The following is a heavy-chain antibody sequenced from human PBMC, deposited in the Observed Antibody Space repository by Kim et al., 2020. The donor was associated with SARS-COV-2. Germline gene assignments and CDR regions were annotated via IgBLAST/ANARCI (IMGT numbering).Heavy chain of an antibody. CDR1: GFTFDDYA. CDR3: AKAISGSYLGVFDY. D-gene: IGHD1-26*01. CDR2: ISWNSGSI. Sequence: GGSLRLSCAASGFTFDDYAMHWVRQAPGKGLEWVSGISWNSGSIGYADSVKGRFTISRDNAKNSLYLQMNSLRAEDTALYYCAKAISGSYLGVFDYCG. J-gene: IGHJ4*01. V-gene: IGHV3-9*01.